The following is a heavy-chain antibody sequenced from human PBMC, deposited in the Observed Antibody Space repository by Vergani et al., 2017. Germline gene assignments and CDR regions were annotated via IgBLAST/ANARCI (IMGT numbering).Heavy chain of an antibody. J-gene: IGHJ4*02. D-gene: IGHD3-9*01. CDR3: ARRSGIVYDIFSGTKYFFDF. Sequence: QVQLQQWGAGLLKPSETLSLTCGVHGGSFSVYYWSWIRQSPGKGLEWIGAINDIGTTNYNPSLKSRVTISVDTSNNHFSLRLNSLTAADTAVYYCARRSGIVYDIFSGTKYFFDFWCQGALVTVSS. CDR2: INDIGTT. CDR1: GGSFSVYY. V-gene: IGHV4-34*01.